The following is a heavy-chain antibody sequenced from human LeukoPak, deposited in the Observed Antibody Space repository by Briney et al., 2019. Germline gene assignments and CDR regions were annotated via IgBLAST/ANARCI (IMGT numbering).Heavy chain of an antibody. CDR3: AREGFLDY. CDR2: IKEDGSEK. D-gene: IGHD2/OR15-2a*01. CDR1: GFTFSTYW. Sequence: GGSLRLSCAASGFTFSTYWMSWVRQAPGKGPEWVANIKEDGSEKYYVDSVRGRFTISRDNAKNSLFLQMNSLRAEDTAVYYCAREGFLDYWGQGTLVTVSS. V-gene: IGHV3-7*01. J-gene: IGHJ4*02.